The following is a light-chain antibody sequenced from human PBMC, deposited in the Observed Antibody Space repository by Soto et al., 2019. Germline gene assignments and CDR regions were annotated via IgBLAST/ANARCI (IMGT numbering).Light chain of an antibody. V-gene: IGKV2-28*01. J-gene: IGKJ4*01. CDR3: MQTIQTPFT. CDR1: QSLLHSNGYNQ. CDR2: LGS. Sequence: DIVMTQSPLSLPVTPGEPASISCRASQSLLHSNGYNQFDWYLQKPGQSPQLLIYLGSTRASGVPDRFSGSGSGTDFTLKIRRVEAEDVGVYYCMQTIQTPFTFGGGTKVDIK.